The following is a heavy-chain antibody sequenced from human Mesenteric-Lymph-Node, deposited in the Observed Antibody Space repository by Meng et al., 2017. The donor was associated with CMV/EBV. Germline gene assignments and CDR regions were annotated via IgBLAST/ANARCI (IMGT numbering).Heavy chain of an antibody. CDR2: INPNSGGT. V-gene: IGHV1-2*02. D-gene: IGHD2-2*01. J-gene: IGHJ6*02. CDR3: ARSRRDCTRTSCYVPDYYGMDV. CDR1: GYTFTDYY. Sequence: ASVKVSCKASGYTFTDYYIHWVRQAPGQGLEWMGWINPNSGGTNLVENFKGRVSMTTDTSLRTAYMEVSRLRPDDTAVYYCARSRRDCTRTSCYVPDYYGMDVWGQGTTVTVSS.